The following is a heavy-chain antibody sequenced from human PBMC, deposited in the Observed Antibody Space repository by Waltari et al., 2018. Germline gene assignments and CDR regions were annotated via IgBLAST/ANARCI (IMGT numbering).Heavy chain of an antibody. D-gene: IGHD2-15*01. V-gene: IGHV4-4*01. Sequence: VLQPPGKGVEWVGQSHGVGRRNDNPSLESRFTVSMDTSSNHFSLTVTSATAADTAVYCCARDRGRGLYLDSWGQGTLVTVSP. J-gene: IGHJ4*02. CDR3: ARDRGRGLYLDS. CDR2: SHGVGRR.